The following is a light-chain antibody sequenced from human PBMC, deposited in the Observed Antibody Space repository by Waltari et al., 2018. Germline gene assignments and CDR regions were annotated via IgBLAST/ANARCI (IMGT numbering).Light chain of an antibody. CDR2: GAS. CDR1: KGISTW. V-gene: IGKV1-12*01. Sequence: DTKMPQSQPPGSASVGARVIITCRASKGISTWLAWYQQRVGKAPKLLSYGASSLQSGVPSRFSGSRSGTDFTLTISSLQPEDFATYYCQQANSFPLTFGGGTKVDI. CDR3: QQANSFPLT. J-gene: IGKJ4*01.